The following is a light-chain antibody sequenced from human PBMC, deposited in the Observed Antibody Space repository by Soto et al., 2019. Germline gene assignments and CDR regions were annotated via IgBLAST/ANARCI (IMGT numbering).Light chain of an antibody. CDR3: QQYDNRPLT. CDR2: DVS. J-gene: IGKJ4*01. V-gene: IGKV1-33*01. Sequence: DIQMTQSPSTLAGSVRDRVTITCQASQDITNYLNWYQQKPGKAPKLLIYDVSKLEAGVPSRFSGSGSGTDFTLTISSLQPEDIATYYCQQYDNRPLTFGGGTKVDI. CDR1: QDITNY.